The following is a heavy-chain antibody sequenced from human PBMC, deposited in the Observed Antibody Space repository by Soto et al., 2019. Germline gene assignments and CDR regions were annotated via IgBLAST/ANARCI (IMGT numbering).Heavy chain of an antibody. D-gene: IGHD2-8*01. CDR2: VKSKTDGGSS. V-gene: IGHV3-15*07. CDR3: TTDSRTSLPEIRFDY. J-gene: IGHJ4*01. CDR1: GFPFSNAW. Sequence: GGSLRLSCVASGFPFSNAWINWVRQVPGKGLEWVGRVKSKTDGGSSDYAAAVKGRFAVSRDDSRNIVYLQMNSLKIEDTGVYYRTTDSRTSLPEIRFDYWGHGTQVTVAS.